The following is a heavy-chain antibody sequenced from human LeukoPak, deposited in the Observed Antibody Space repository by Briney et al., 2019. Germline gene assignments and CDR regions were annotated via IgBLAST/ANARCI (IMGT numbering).Heavy chain of an antibody. J-gene: IGHJ4*02. CDR2: ISASASGGIT. V-gene: IGHV3-23*01. D-gene: IGHD5-18*01. Sequence: PGGSLRLSCAASGFTFSGYAMTWVRQAPGKGLEWVSGISASASGGITYYADSVKGRFTISRDNSKNTLYLQMNSLRAEDTAVYYCSKDFRYSSGWGQGTLVTVSS. CDR1: GFTFSGYA. CDR3: SKDFRYSSG.